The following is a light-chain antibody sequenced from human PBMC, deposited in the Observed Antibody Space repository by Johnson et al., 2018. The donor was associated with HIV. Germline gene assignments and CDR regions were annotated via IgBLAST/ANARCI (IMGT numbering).Light chain of an antibody. CDR1: SSNIGNNY. J-gene: IGLJ1*01. V-gene: IGLV1-51*02. CDR3: GTWDSSLSGYV. CDR2: ENN. Sequence: HSVLSQPPSVSAAPGQKVTISCSGSSSNIGNNYVSWYQQLPGTAPKLLIYENNKRPSGIADRFSGSKSGTSATLGITGLQTGDEADYYCGTWDSSLSGYVVGTGTKVTVL.